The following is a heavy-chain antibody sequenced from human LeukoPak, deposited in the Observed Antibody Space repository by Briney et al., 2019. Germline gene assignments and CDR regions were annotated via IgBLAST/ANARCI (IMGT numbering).Heavy chain of an antibody. D-gene: IGHD3-3*01. V-gene: IGHV4-34*01. CDR3: ARSNGYDFWSGYYTGIGYFDY. J-gene: IGHJ4*02. CDR1: DGSFSGYH. Sequence: SETLSLTCAVYDGSFSGYHWSWIRQPPGKGLEWVGEINHSGSTNYNPSLRSRVTISVDTSKNQFSLKLNFVTAADTAVYYCARSNGYDFWSGYYTGIGYFDYWGQGTLVTVSS. CDR2: INHSGST.